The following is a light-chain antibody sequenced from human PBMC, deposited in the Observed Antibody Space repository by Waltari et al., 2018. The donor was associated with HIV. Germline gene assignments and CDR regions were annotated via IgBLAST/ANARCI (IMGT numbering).Light chain of an antibody. J-gene: IGLJ2*01. CDR1: NIGSKS. CDR3: QVWDSSSNHVV. CDR2: ADI. V-gene: IGLV3-21*02. Sequence: SYVLTQPPSVSVAPGQTARITCGGHNIGSKSVHWYHQKSGQAPVLVVYADIDRPSGIPERFSGSNSGNTATLTSSRAEAGDDADYYCQVWDSSSNHVVFGGGTKLTVL.